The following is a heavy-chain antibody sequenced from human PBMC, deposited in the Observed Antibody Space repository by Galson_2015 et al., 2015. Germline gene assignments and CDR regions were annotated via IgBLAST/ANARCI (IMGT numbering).Heavy chain of an antibody. V-gene: IGHV4-31*01. J-gene: IGHJ6*03. CDR2: IFYSGST. CDR1: GASISSATYY. CDR3: ARERPDYYMDV. Sequence: TLSLTCAVSGASISSATYYWSWIRQYPGKGLEWIGHIFYSGSTYYNPSLKSLVTISVGTSKNQFSLKLSSVTAADTAVYYCARERPDYYMDVWGKGTTVAVSS.